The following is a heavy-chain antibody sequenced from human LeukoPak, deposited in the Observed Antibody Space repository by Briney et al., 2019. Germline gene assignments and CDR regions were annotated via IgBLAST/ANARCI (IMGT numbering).Heavy chain of an antibody. Sequence: SETLSLTCTVSGGSISSSSYYWGWVRQPPGKALEWIGNIFYSGSTYYSPSLKSRVTMSVDTSKNQFSLKLSSVTAADTAVYYCARGQYYYGSGSYAKLDYWGQGTLVTVSS. V-gene: IGHV4-39*07. CDR1: GGSISSSSYY. D-gene: IGHD3-10*01. J-gene: IGHJ4*02. CDR2: IFYSGST. CDR3: ARGQYYYGSGSYAKLDY.